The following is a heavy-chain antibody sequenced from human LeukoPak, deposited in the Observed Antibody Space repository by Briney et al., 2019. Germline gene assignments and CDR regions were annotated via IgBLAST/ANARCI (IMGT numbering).Heavy chain of an antibody. V-gene: IGHV3-7*01. CDR2: INQDAIEK. CDR3: TRDDGRRSIDF. CDR1: GFTFSNYW. J-gene: IGHJ4*02. Sequence: GGSLRLSCAASGFTFSNYWMSWVRQAPGKGLELVAKINQDAIEKYCVDSVEGRFTISRDNARNSLYLQMDSLRVDDTAVYYCTRDDGRRSIDFWGQGTLVTVSS. D-gene: IGHD4-17*01.